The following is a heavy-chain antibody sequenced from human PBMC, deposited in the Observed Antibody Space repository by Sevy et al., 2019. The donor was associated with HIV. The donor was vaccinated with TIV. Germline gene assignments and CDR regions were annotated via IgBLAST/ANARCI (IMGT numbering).Heavy chain of an antibody. CDR1: GYSFTSYW. CDR2: IYPGDSDT. J-gene: IGHJ3*02. V-gene: IGHV5-51*01. CDR3: AGSAHTMATVKTYDAFDI. D-gene: IGHD4-4*01. Sequence: GESLKISCKGSGYSFTSYWIGWVRQMPGKGLEWMGIIYPGDSDTRYSPSFQGQVIISADKSISTAYLQWSSLEASDTAMYYWAGSAHTMATVKTYDAFDIWGQGTMVTVSS.